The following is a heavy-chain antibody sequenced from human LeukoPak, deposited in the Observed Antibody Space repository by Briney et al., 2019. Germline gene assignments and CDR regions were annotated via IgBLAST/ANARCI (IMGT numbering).Heavy chain of an antibody. CDR2: IADRLDEV. D-gene: IGHD2-2*01. Sequence: GGSLRLSCAASGFSVSSTYMSWVRQAPGKGLEWVSGIADRLDEVYYADSVKGRFTISRDNPKNTLYLEMNSLRAEDTAVYYCARDFLRDLPAAIPIDYWGQGTLVTVSS. CDR1: GFSVSSTY. CDR3: ARDFLRDLPAAIPIDY. V-gene: IGHV3-23*01. J-gene: IGHJ4*02.